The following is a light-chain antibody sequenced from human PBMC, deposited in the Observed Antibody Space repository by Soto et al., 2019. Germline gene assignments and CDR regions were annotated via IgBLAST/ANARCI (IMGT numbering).Light chain of an antibody. Sequence: QLVLTQSPAASASLGASVKLTCTLSSGHSNYAIAWHQRQAEKGPRFLMKVNSGGSHIKGDGIPDRFSGSSSGAERYLFISSLQSEDEADYYCQTWGTGSAIVVFGGGTQLTVL. J-gene: IGLJ7*01. V-gene: IGLV4-69*01. CDR1: SGHSNYA. CDR3: QTWGTGSAIVV. CDR2: VNSGGSH.